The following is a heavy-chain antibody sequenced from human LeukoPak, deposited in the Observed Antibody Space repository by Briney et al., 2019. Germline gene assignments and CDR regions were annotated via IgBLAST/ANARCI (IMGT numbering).Heavy chain of an antibody. Sequence: SETLSLTCAVYGGSFSGYYWSWIRQPPGKGPEWIGEINHSGSTNYNPSLKSRVTISVDTSKNQFSLKLSSVTAADTAVYYCARSLARYCTNGVCTTFFVFDPWGQGTLVTVSS. J-gene: IGHJ5*02. CDR2: INHSGST. D-gene: IGHD2-8*01. V-gene: IGHV4-34*01. CDR1: GGSFSGYY. CDR3: ARSLARYCTNGVCTTFFVFDP.